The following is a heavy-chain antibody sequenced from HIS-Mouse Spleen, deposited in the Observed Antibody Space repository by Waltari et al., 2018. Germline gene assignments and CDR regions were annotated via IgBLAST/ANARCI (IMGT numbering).Heavy chain of an antibody. D-gene: IGHD6-19*01. CDR2: IDWEDDK. CDR3: ARIAEGYTSGWYAFDY. J-gene: IGHJ4*02. V-gene: IGHV2-70*15. CDR1: GFSLSTSGMC. Sequence: QVTLRESGPALVKPTQTLTLTCTFSGFSLSTSGMCVSWIRQPPGKALEWIARIDWEDDKYSSKALKTRRTNSRDTYKNPVVLTMTNRDPLDTATYYCARIAEGYTSGWYAFDYWGQGTLVTVSS.